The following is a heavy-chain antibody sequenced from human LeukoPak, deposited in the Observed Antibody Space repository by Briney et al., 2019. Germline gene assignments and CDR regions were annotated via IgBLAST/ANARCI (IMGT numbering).Heavy chain of an antibody. CDR3: ARDVATTGWYTFDY. V-gene: IGHV6-1*01. D-gene: IGHD6-19*01. CDR1: GDSVSSINGA. J-gene: IGHJ4*02. Sequence: SQTLSLTCAISGDSVSSINGAWNWVRQSPSRVLDWLGRTYYRSKWYSDYVLPIQGRISINPDTSQNQFTLHLFSVTPDDTAVYYCARDVATTGWYTFDYWGQGTRVTVSS. CDR2: TYYRSKWYS.